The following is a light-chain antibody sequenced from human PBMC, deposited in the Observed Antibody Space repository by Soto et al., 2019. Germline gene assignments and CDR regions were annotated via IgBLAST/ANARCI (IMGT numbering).Light chain of an antibody. V-gene: IGKV3-15*01. CDR2: GAS. CDR3: QQYNNWPYT. J-gene: IGKJ2*01. CDR1: QSFSSD. Sequence: EIVMTQSPATLSVSPGERATLSCRASQSFSSDLAWYQQKPGQAPRLLIYGASTRATGIPDRFSGSGSGTEFTLTISSLQSEDFAVYYCQQYNNWPYTFGQGTKLEIK.